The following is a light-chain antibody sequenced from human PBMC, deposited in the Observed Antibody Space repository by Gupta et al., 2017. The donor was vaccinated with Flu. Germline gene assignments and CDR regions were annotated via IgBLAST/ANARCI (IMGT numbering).Light chain of an antibody. V-gene: IGLV1-44*01. Sequence: QSVLTQPPSASGTPGQRVTISCSGSRSNIGANSVSWYQQLPGTAPKLLIFNNNQRSSGVPDRFSGSKSGTSASLAISGLQSEDEADYYCATWDDSLNGFVVFGGGTKLTVL. J-gene: IGLJ2*01. CDR1: RSNIGANS. CDR2: NNN. CDR3: ATWDDSLNGFVV.